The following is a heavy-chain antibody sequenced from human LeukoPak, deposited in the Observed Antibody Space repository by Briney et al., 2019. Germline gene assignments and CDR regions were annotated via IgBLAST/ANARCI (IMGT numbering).Heavy chain of an antibody. V-gene: IGHV3-7*01. CDR2: IKEDGSEK. Sequence: PGGSLRLSCAASGFTLSGFWMSWVRQAPGKGLEWVATIKEDGSEKSYVDSVKGRFTISRDNAKNSLYLQMNSLRAEDTAVYYCARVGHPYSSCRTLGYWGQGTLVAVSS. CDR1: GFTLSGFW. D-gene: IGHD6-19*01. J-gene: IGHJ4*02. CDR3: ARVGHPYSSCRTLGY.